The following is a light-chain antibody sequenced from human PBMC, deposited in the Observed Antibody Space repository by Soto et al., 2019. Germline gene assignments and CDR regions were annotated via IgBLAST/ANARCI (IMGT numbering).Light chain of an antibody. CDR2: EVS. CDR3: SAHTSSSIDYV. CDR1: SSDVGGYNY. V-gene: IGLV2-14*01. Sequence: QSALTQPASVSGSPGQSITISCTGTSSDVGGYNYVSWYQQHPGKAPKLMIYEVSNRPSGVSNRFSGSKSGNTASLTISGLQAEDGEDYYCSAHTSSSIDYVFGPGTKLTVL. J-gene: IGLJ1*01.